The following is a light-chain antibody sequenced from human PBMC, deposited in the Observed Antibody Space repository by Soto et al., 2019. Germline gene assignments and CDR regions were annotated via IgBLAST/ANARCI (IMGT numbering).Light chain of an antibody. CDR2: GAS. CDR1: QSVDGY. Sequence: EVVMTQSPGTLSVSLGESATLSCRASQSVDGYLAWYQQKPGQAPRLLIYGASTRATGVTARFRGGGSGTESTLTISSLQSEDSAVYYCQQYHKWPPITFGQGTRLEIK. CDR3: QQYHKWPPIT. J-gene: IGKJ5*01. V-gene: IGKV3-15*01.